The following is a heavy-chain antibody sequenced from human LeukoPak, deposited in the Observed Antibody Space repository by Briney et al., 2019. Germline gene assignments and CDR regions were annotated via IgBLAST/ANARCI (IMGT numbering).Heavy chain of an antibody. V-gene: IGHV3-21*04. Sequence: GGSLRLSCVASGFTFSSYSMNWVRQAPGKGLEWVSSISTSSSYIYYADSVKGRFTISRDNSKNTVYLQMNSLRAEDTAVYYCAKDPYGSGSTNWFDPWGQGTLVTVSS. CDR2: ISTSSSYI. D-gene: IGHD3-10*01. J-gene: IGHJ5*02. CDR1: GFTFSSYS. CDR3: AKDPYGSGSTNWFDP.